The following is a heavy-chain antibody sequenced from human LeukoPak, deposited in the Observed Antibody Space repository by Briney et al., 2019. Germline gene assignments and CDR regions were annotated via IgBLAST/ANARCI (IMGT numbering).Heavy chain of an antibody. CDR3: ARVTWFGELSPPLYYYYYMDV. CDR2: IYTSGST. D-gene: IGHD3-10*01. CDR1: GGSISSGSYY. Sequence: SETLSLTCTVSGGSISSGSYYWSWIRQPAGEGLEWIGRIYTSGSTNYNPSLKSRVTISVDTSKNQFSLKLSSVTAADTAVYYCARVTWFGELSPPLYYYYYMDVWGKGTTVTISS. J-gene: IGHJ6*03. V-gene: IGHV4-61*02.